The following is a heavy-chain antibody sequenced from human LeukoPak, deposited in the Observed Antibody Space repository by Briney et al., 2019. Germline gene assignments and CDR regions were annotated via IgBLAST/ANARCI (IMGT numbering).Heavy chain of an antibody. CDR1: AFTFRAHS. CDR2: TSYDGGKK. CDR3: TRNPEMQYWFDP. Sequence: QTGGSLRLSCADSAFTFRAHSMHWVRQTPGKGLEWVAFTSYDGGKKYYGDSVKGRFTISRDNSKNTLYLEVSTLRAEDTAVYYCTRNPEMQYWFDPWGQGTLVTVSS. J-gene: IGHJ5*02. V-gene: IGHV3-30-3*01. D-gene: IGHD2/OR15-2a*01.